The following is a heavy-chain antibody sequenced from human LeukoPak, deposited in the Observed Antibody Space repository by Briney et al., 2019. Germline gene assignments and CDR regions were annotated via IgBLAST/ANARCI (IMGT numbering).Heavy chain of an antibody. CDR1: GGSINSDGYY. V-gene: IGHV4-31*03. Sequence: NASETLSLTCSVPGGSINSDGYYWSWIRQHPGKGLEWIGYIYYSGSTYYNPSLKSRLTISVDTSKNQFSLKLSSVTAADTAVYYCARNGDGYNKPDSAYWGQGTLVTVSS. CDR3: ARNGDGYNKPDSAY. D-gene: IGHD5-24*01. CDR2: IYYSGST. J-gene: IGHJ4*02.